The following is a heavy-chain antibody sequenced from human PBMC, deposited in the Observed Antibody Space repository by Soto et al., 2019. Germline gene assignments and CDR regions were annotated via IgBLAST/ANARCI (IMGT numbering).Heavy chain of an antibody. J-gene: IGHJ5*02. CDR1: GFTFDDYT. CDR3: AKGAGYSSSWYGGGWCDP. Sequence: EVQLVESGGVVVQPGGSLKLSCAASGFTFDDYTMHWVRQAPGKGLEWVSLISWDGGSTYYADSVKGRFTISRDNSKNSLYLQMNSLRTEDTALYYCAKGAGYSSSWYGGGWCDPWGQGTLVTVSS. V-gene: IGHV3-43*01. CDR2: ISWDGGST. D-gene: IGHD6-13*01.